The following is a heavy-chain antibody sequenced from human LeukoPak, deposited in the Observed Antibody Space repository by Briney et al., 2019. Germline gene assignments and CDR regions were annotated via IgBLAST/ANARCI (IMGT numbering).Heavy chain of an antibody. J-gene: IGHJ4*02. CDR3: ARGTARVTSPDFDY. CDR2: IYYSGST. D-gene: IGHD4-23*01. CDR1: GGSISSYY. V-gene: IGHV4-59*01. Sequence: PSETLSLTCTVSGGSISSYYWGWIRQPPGKGLVWIGYIYYSGSTNYNPSLKSRVTISVDTSKNQFSLKLSSVTAADTAVYYCARGTARVTSPDFDYWGQGTLVTVSS.